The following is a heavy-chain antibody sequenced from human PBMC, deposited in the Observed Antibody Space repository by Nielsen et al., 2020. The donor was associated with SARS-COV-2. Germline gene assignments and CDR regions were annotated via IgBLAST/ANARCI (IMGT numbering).Heavy chain of an antibody. Sequence: GGSLRLSCKGSGYSFTSYWIGWVRQMPGKGLEWMGIIYPSDSDTRYSPSFQGQVTISVDKSTSTAYLQWSSLKASDTAMYYCARRSGSYFTWHFDLWGRGTLVTVSS. CDR2: IYPSDSDT. V-gene: IGHV5-51*01. J-gene: IGHJ2*01. CDR3: ARRSGSYFTWHFDL. CDR1: GYSFTSYW. D-gene: IGHD1-26*01.